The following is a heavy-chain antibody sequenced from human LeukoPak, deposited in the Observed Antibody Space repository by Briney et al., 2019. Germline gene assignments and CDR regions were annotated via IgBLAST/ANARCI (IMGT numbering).Heavy chain of an antibody. D-gene: IGHD3-3*01. J-gene: IGHJ2*01. V-gene: IGHV4-34*01. CDR2: INHSGST. Sequence: SETLSLTCAVYGGSYSGFYWNWIRQPPGKGLEWIGEINHSGSTNYNASLKSRVTISLDTSKNQFSLKLRSVTAADTAVYYCARHQGVVDLWGRGSLVTVSS. CDR1: GGSYSGFY. CDR3: ARHQGVVDL.